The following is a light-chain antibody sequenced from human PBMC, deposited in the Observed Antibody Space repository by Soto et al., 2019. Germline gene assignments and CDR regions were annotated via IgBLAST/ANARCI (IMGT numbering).Light chain of an antibody. CDR3: QTWGTGIP. V-gene: IGLV4-69*01. CDR1: NGHSSYA. CDR2: VNSDGSH. J-gene: IGLJ2*01. Sequence: QSVLTQSPSASASLGASVNLTCTLSNGHSSYAIAWHQQQPEKGPRYLLKVNSDGSHSKGDGIPDRFSGSSSGAERYLTISSLQSEDEADYYCQTWGTGIPFGGGTKLTVL.